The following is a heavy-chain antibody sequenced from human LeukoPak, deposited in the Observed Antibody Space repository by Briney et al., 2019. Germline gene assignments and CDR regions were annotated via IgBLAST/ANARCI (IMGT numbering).Heavy chain of an antibody. Sequence: GGSLRLSCAASGFTFSSYGMHWVRQAPGKGLEWVAVIWYDGSNKYYADSVKGRFTISRDNAKNSLYLQMNSLRAEDTAVYYCARSGSDFDYWGQGTLVSVSS. D-gene: IGHD3-3*01. CDR1: GFTFSSYG. V-gene: IGHV3-33*03. J-gene: IGHJ4*02. CDR3: ARSGSDFDY. CDR2: IWYDGSNK.